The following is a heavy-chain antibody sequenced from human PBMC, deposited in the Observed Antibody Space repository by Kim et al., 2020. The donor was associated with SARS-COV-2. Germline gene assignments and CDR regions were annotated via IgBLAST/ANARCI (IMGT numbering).Heavy chain of an antibody. D-gene: IGHD6-13*01. V-gene: IGHV1-2*02. J-gene: IGHJ4*02. CDR3: ARVADGHPPDY. CDR2: ISPNSGAT. CDR1: GYTFTGYY. Sequence: ASVKVSCKASGYTFTGYYLHWVRQAPGQGLEWMGWISPNSGATKYEQKFQGRVTMTRDTSISTAYMELSSLRSDDTAVYFCARVADGHPPDYWGQGALVTVSS.